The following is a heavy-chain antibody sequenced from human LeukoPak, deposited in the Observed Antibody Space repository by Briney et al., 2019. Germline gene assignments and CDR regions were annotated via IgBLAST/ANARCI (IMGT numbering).Heavy chain of an antibody. D-gene: IGHD4-17*01. V-gene: IGHV4-4*07. CDR2: IYTNGDT. CDR3: ARENYGDRLYWYFDL. CDR1: GGSISGYY. J-gene: IGHJ2*01. Sequence: PSETLSLTCTVSGGSISGYYWSWIRQPAGQGLEWIGRIYTNGDTKFNPSLKSRVTISVDTSKSQFSLKLSSVTAADTAVYYCARENYGDRLYWYFDLWGRGTLVTVSS.